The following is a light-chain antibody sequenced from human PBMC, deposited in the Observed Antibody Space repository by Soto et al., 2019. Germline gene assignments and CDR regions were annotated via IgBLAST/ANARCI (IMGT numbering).Light chain of an antibody. CDR1: QTISSW. CDR2: KAS. J-gene: IGKJ1*01. V-gene: IGKV1-5*03. Sequence: DIQMTQSPSTLSGSVADRVTITCRASQTISSWLAWYQQKPGKAPKLLIYKASTLKSGVPSRSSGSGSGTEFTLTISSLQPDDFATYYCQHYNSYSEAFGQGTKVDI. CDR3: QHYNSYSEA.